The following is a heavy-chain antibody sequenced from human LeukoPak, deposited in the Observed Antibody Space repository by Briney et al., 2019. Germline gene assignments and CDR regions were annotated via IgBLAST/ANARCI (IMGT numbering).Heavy chain of an antibody. CDR2: IYYNGST. CDR1: GGSITSYY. V-gene: IGHV4-59*01. J-gene: IGHJ4*02. Sequence: SETLSLTCTVSGGSITSYYWSWIRQPPGKGLEWIGYIYYNGSTNYNPSLKSRVTISVDTSKNQFSLKLSSVTAADTAVYYCARDRYYYDSSGYSLFDYWGQGTLVTVSS. CDR3: ARDRYYYDSSGYSLFDY. D-gene: IGHD3-22*01.